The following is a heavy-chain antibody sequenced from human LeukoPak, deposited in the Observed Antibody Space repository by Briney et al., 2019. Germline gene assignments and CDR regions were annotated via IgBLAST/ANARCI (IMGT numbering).Heavy chain of an antibody. CDR2: IYTTG. Sequence: SETLSLTCSVSGGSISSSSHFWGWIRQPAGKGLEWIGRIYTTGSTDSTDFNPSLKSRVTMSVDTSKNQFSLKLGSVTAADTAVYYCAGFGAGSYYWGQGTLVTVSS. D-gene: IGHD3-10*01. CDR1: GGSISSSSHF. CDR3: AGFGAGSYY. J-gene: IGHJ4*02. V-gene: IGHV4-61*02.